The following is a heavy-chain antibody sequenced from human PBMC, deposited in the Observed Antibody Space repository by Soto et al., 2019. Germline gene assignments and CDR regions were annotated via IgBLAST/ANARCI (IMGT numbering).Heavy chain of an antibody. CDR1: GGSIRNGGYY. J-gene: IGHJ2*01. D-gene: IGHD5-18*01. V-gene: IGHV4-31*03. CDR2: IYYSGST. Sequence: SETLSLSCTVSGGSIRNGGYYWSWISQNPGKGLEWIGYIYYSGSTYYNPSLKSRVTISVDTSKNQFSLKLSSVTAADTAVYYCARDRGYSYGYTIYWYFDLWGRGTLVTVPS. CDR3: ARDRGYSYGYTIYWYFDL.